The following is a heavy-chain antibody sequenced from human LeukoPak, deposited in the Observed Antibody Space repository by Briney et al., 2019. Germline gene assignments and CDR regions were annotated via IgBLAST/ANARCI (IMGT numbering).Heavy chain of an antibody. D-gene: IGHD3-22*01. V-gene: IGHV3-48*03. CDR2: ISTSGTTL. CDR3: ARHVVTLGFDY. CDR1: GFTFSNYE. J-gene: IGHJ4*02. Sequence: GGSLRLSCGASGFTFSNYEMNWVRQAPGKGLEWLSHISTSGTTLYYANSVKGRFTISRDNAKNSVYLQMNSLRAEDTAVYYCARHVVTLGFDYWGQGTLVTVSS.